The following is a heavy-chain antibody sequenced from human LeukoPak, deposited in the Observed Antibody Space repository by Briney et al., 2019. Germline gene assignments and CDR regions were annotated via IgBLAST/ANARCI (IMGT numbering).Heavy chain of an antibody. CDR3: ARIEMATISSPTPIFDY. D-gene: IGHD5-24*01. J-gene: IGHJ4*02. CDR1: GGSIRGYY. CDR2: IYYSGST. V-gene: IGHV4-59*01. Sequence: SETLSLTCTVSGGSIRGYYWSWIRQPPGKGLEWIGYIYYSGSTNYNPSLKSRVTISVGTSKNQFSLKLSSVTAADTAVYYCARIEMATISSPTPIFDYWGQGTLVTVSS.